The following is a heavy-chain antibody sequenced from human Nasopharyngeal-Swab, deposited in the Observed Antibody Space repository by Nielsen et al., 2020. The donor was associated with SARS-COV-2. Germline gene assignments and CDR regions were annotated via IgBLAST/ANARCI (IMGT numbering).Heavy chain of an antibody. Sequence: GSLRLSLAASRFTLSSYGMPWGPQAPGKGLEWVAVISYDGSNKYYADSVKGRFTISRDNSKNTLYLQMNSLRAEDTAVYYCAKDGYYYDSSGYYSFDPWGQGTLVTISS. V-gene: IGHV3-30*18. CDR3: AKDGYYYDSSGYYSFDP. D-gene: IGHD3-22*01. J-gene: IGHJ5*02. CDR2: ISYDGSNK. CDR1: RFTLSSYG.